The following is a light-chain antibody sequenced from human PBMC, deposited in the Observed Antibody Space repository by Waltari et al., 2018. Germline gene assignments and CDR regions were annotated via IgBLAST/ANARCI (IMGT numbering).Light chain of an antibody. CDR3: CSPDSSGNHWV. V-gene: IGLV3-10*01. CDR2: EDN. J-gene: IGLJ3*02. CDR1: ALPTYY. Sequence: SYELTQPPSVSVSPGQTARIPCPGDALPTYYGFFYSQKSGQAPVLVIYEDNKRPPGIPERFSGSSSGTLSTLAVSGAQVDDEADYYCCSPDSSGNHWVFGGGTKLAVL.